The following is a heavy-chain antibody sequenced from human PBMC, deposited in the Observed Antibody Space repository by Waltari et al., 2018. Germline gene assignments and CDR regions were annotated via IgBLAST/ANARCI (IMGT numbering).Heavy chain of an antibody. V-gene: IGHV3-48*04. Sequence: TASGFTFSSYSMNWVRQAPGKGLEWVSYNSRSSSTIYYADSVNGRFTISRDNAKNSLYLQMNSLRAEDTAVYYCARDVEFGGYDILTGVFDYWGQGTLVTVSS. CDR2: NSRSSSTI. D-gene: IGHD3-9*01. J-gene: IGHJ4*02. CDR3: ARDVEFGGYDILTGVFDY. CDR1: GFTFSSYS.